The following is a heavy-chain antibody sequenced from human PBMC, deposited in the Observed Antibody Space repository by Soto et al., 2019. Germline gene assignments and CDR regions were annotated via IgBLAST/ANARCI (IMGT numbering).Heavy chain of an antibody. CDR2: IHSDGSST. Sequence: EVQLVESGGGLVRPGGSLRLSCAASGFTFSYYWMHWVRQAPGKGLVWVSRIHSDGSSTTYADFVKGRFIISRDNARNTVDLQMNGVRVEDTAVYYCARGDRVAFDLWGQGTVVTVSS. V-gene: IGHV3-74*01. J-gene: IGHJ3*01. CDR3: ARGDRVAFDL. CDR1: GFTFSYYW.